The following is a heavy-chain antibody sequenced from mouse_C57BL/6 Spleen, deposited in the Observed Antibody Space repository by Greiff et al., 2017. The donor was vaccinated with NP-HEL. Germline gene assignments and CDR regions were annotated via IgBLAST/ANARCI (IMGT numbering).Heavy chain of an antibody. V-gene: IGHV1-74*01. D-gene: IGHD1-1*01. J-gene: IGHJ4*01. CDR2: IHPSDSDT. Sequence: QVQLKQSGAELVKPGASVKVSCKASGYTFTSYWMHWVKQRPGQGLEWIGRIHPSDSDTNYNQKFKGKATLTVDKSSSTAYMQLSSLTSEDSAVYYCAISVGSSLYYYAMDYWGQGTSVTVSS. CDR3: AISVGSSLYYYAMDY. CDR1: GYTFTSYW.